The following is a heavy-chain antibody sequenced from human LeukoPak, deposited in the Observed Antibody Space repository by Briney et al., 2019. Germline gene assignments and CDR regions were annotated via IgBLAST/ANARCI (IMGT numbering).Heavy chain of an antibody. CDR3: AREDHCVTTTCYNYFDY. Sequence: GGSLRLSCAASGFSMSNNYMNWVRQAPGKGLEWVSLIYNGDNTDYADSVKGRFTISRDNAKNSVYLQMNTLRAEDTAVYYCAREDHCVTTTCYNYFDYWGQGTLVTVSS. V-gene: IGHV3-53*01. D-gene: IGHD2-2*02. J-gene: IGHJ4*02. CDR1: GFSMSNNY. CDR2: IYNGDNT.